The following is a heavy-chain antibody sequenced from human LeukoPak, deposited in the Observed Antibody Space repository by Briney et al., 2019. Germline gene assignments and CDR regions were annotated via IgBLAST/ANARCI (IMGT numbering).Heavy chain of an antibody. CDR2: INHSGST. Sequence: SETLSLTCAVYGGSFSGYYWSWIRQPPGKGLEWIGEINHSGSTNYNPSLKSRVTISVDTSKNQFSLKLSSVTAADTAVYYCARGVMGVRYFDGPWFDPWGQGTLVTVSS. CDR3: ARGVMGVRYFDGPWFDP. CDR1: GGSFSGYY. D-gene: IGHD3-9*01. J-gene: IGHJ5*02. V-gene: IGHV4-34*01.